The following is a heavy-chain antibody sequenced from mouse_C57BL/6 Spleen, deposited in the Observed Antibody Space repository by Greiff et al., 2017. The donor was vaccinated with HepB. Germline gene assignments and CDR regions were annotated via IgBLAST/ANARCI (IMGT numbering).Heavy chain of an antibody. D-gene: IGHD1-1*01. CDR2: IYPRSGNT. CDR3: ARWGIGTTVVATDY. Sequence: QVQLKESGAELARPGASVKLSCKASGYTFTSYGISWVKQRTGQGLEWIGEIYPRSGNTYYNEKFKGKATLTADKSSSTAYMELRSLTSEDSAVDVCARWGIGTTVVATDYWGQGTTLTVSS. J-gene: IGHJ2*01. CDR1: GYTFTSYG. V-gene: IGHV1-81*01.